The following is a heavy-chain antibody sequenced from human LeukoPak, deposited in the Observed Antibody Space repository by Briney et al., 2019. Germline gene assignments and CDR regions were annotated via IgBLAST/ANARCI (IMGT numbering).Heavy chain of an antibody. V-gene: IGHV4-34*01. CDR3: ARGDYYDSSGFLDY. D-gene: IGHD3-22*01. J-gene: IGHJ4*02. CDR2: INHSGGT. CDR1: GGSISSYY. Sequence: KPSETLSLTCTVSGGSISSYYWSWIRQPSGKGLEWIGEINHSGGTNYNPSLKSRVTISVDTSKNQFSLKLTSVTAADTAVYYRARGDYYDSSGFLDYWGQGTLVTVSS.